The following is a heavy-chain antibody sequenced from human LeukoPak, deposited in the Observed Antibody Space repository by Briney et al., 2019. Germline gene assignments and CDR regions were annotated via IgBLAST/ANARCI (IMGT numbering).Heavy chain of an antibody. J-gene: IGHJ4*02. CDR1: GGSISSGSYY. CDR3: ARESNRVRGVIRYFDY. CDR2: TYTSGST. Sequence: SETLSLTCTVSGGSISSGSYYWSWIRQPAGKGLEWIGRTYTSGSTNYNPSLKSRVTISVDTSKNQFSLKLSSVTAADTAVYYCARESNRVRGVIRYFDYWGQGTLVTVSS. D-gene: IGHD3-10*01. V-gene: IGHV4-61*02.